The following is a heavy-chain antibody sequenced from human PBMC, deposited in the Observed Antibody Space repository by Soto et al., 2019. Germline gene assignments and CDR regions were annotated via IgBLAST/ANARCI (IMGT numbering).Heavy chain of an antibody. V-gene: IGHV5-51*01. J-gene: IGHJ6*02. CDR3: ARRAYCGGDCTRNHQYYYAMDV. CDR2: IYTRYYDT. CDR1: GFGFTTYL. Sequence: GESLKISCKGSGFGFTTYLIVWVRQMPGKGLEWMGSIYTRYYDTSYSPSFQGQVTISVDKSITTAYLQWSSVKASDTAMYYCARRAYCGGDCTRNHQYYYAMDVWGQGTTVTVSS. D-gene: IGHD2-21*02.